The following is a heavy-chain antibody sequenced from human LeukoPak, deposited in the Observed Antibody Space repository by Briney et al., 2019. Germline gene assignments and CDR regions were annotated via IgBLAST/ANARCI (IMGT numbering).Heavy chain of an antibody. CDR3: ARGLREWLFDQDYYYYYYMDV. J-gene: IGHJ6*03. V-gene: IGHV1-18*01. CDR1: GYTFTSYG. D-gene: IGHD3-3*01. Sequence: GASVKVSCKASGYTFTSYGISWVRQAPGQGLEWMGWISAYNGNTNYAQKLQGRVTMTTDTSTSTAYMELSSLRSEDTAVYYCARGLREWLFDQDYYYYYYMDVWGKGTTVTVSS. CDR2: ISAYNGNT.